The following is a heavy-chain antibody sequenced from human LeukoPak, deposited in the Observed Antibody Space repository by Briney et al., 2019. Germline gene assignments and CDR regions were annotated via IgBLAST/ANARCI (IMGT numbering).Heavy chain of an antibody. V-gene: IGHV4-30-4*01. CDR2: IYYSGST. Sequence: SETLSLTCTVSGGSISSGDYYWSWLRQPPGKGLEWIGYIYYSGSTYYNPSLKSRVTISVDTSKNQFSLKLSSVTAADTAVYYCARVPYYDILTGYYFDYWGQRTLVTVSS. J-gene: IGHJ4*02. D-gene: IGHD3-9*01. CDR3: ARVPYYDILTGYYFDY. CDR1: GGSISSGDYY.